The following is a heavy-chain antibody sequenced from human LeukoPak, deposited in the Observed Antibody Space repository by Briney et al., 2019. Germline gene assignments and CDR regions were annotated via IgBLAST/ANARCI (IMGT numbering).Heavy chain of an antibody. CDR1: GFTFDDYA. V-gene: IGHV3-9*01. CDR3: ARLEPTDDY. Sequence: GGSLRLSCAASGFTFDDYAMHWVRQAPGKGLEWVSGISWNSGSIGYADSVKGRFTISRDNAKNSLYLQMNSLRAEDTALYYCARLEPTDDYWGQGTLDTVSS. J-gene: IGHJ4*02. CDR2: ISWNSGSI. D-gene: IGHD1-1*01.